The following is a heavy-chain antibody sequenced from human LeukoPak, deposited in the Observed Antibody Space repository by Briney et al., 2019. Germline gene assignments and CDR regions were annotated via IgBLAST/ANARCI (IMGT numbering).Heavy chain of an antibody. Sequence: GGSLRLSCAASGFTFSSYWMSWVRQAPGKGLEWVANIKHDGSEPFYVGSVKGRFTISRDNAKNSLYLQMNSLRAEDTAVYYCARAKNYYDSSGHYSGPYFDDWGQGTLVTVSS. CDR3: ARAKNYYDSSGHYSGPYFDD. CDR2: IKHDGSEP. CDR1: GFTFSSYW. D-gene: IGHD3-22*01. V-gene: IGHV3-7*01. J-gene: IGHJ4*02.